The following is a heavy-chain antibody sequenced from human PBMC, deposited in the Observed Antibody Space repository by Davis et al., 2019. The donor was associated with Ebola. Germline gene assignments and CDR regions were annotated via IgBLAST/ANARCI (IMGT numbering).Heavy chain of an antibody. D-gene: IGHD2-2*01. CDR3: ARDLLSVVPAATFDY. CDR2: ISAYNGNT. Sequence: ASVKVSCKASGYTFTSYGISWVRQAPGQGLEWMGWISAYNGNTNYAQKLQGRVTMTTDTSTSTAYMELRSLRSDDTAVYYCARDLLSVVPAATFDYWGQGTLVTVSS. CDR1: GYTFTSYG. J-gene: IGHJ4*02. V-gene: IGHV1-18*01.